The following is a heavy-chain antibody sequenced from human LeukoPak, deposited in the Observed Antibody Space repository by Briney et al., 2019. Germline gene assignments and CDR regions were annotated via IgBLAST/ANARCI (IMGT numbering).Heavy chain of an antibody. CDR2: INPNSGGT. J-gene: IGHJ6*02. CDR3: ARDGYSHFHYYYGMDV. CDR1: GYTFTGYY. D-gene: IGHD6-13*01. Sequence: ASVKVSCKASGYTFTGYYMHWVRQAPGQGLEWMGWINPNSGGTNYAQKFQGRVTMTRDTSISTAYMELSRLRSDDTAVYYCARDGYSHFHYYYGMDVWGQGTTVTVSS. V-gene: IGHV1-2*02.